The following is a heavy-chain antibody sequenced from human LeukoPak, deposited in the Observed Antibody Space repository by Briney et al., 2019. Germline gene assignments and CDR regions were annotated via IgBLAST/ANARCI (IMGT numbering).Heavy chain of an antibody. V-gene: IGHV1-2*06. D-gene: IGHD6-19*01. Sequence: GASVKVSCKASGYTFTGYYMHRVRQAPGQGLERMGRINPNSGGTNYAQKFQGRVTMTRDTSISTAYMELSRLRSDDTAVYYCASTGIAVAGTEGRLYDYWGQGTLVTVSS. CDR1: GYTFTGYY. J-gene: IGHJ4*02. CDR2: INPNSGGT. CDR3: ASTGIAVAGTEGRLYDY.